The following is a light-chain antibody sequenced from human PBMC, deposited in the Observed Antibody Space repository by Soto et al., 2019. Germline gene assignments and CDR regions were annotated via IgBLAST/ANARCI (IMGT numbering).Light chain of an antibody. CDR1: SSEVGSYNL. J-gene: IGLJ2*01. CDR3: CSYAGSSTLV. CDR2: EGS. Sequence: QSALTQPASVSGSPGQSVTMSCTGTSSEVGSYNLVSWYQQHPGKAPELMIYEGSKRPSGVSNRFSGSKSGNTASLTISGLQAEDEADYCCCSYAGSSTLVFGGGTKLTVL. V-gene: IGLV2-23*01.